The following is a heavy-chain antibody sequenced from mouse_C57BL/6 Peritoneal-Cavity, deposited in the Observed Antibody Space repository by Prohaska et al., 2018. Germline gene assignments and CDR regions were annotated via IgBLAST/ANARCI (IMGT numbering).Heavy chain of an antibody. Sequence: EVKLEESGGGLVQPGGSMKLSCVASGFTFSNYWMNWVRQSTEKGLEWVAQIRLKSYNYATHYAESVKGRFTISRDDSKSSVYLQMNNLRAEDTGIYYCTKTAYYAMDYWGQGTSVTVSS. D-gene: IGHD4-1*01. V-gene: IGHV6-3*01. CDR1: GFTFSNYW. J-gene: IGHJ4*01. CDR2: IRLKSYNYAT. CDR3: TKTAYYAMDY.